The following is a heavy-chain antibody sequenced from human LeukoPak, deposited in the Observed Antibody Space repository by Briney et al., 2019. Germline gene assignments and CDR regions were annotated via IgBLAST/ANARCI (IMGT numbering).Heavy chain of an antibody. J-gene: IGHJ6*04. V-gene: IGHV4-34*01. Sequence: SETLSLTCAVYGGSFSGYSWSWIRQPPGKGLEWIREINHSGSTNHNPSLKSRVTISVDTSKNQFSLKLSSVTAADTAVYYCARGPRVRYCSGGSCYLKDVWGKGTTVTVSS. CDR1: GGSFSGYS. D-gene: IGHD2-15*01. CDR3: ARGPRVRYCSGGSCYLKDV. CDR2: INHSGST.